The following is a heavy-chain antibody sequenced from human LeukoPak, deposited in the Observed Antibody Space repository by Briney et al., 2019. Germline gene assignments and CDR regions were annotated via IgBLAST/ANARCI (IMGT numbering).Heavy chain of an antibody. Sequence: GGSLRLSCAGSGFTFGGYGMHWVRQTPGKGLEGVAVISYDGGRAFYADSVKGRFTISRDNSKNTMSVQMDDLRAEDTAVYYCTRYNNDHFDYWGQGTLVTVSS. CDR3: TRYNNDHFDY. V-gene: IGHV3-33*01. J-gene: IGHJ4*02. CDR2: ISYDGGRA. D-gene: IGHD1-14*01. CDR1: GFTFGGYG.